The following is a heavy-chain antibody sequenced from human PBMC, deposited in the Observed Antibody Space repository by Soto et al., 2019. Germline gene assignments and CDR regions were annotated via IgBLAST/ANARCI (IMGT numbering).Heavy chain of an antibody. CDR1: GFTFSANA. V-gene: IGHV3-30-3*01. J-gene: IGHJ4*02. CDR2: ISYDGTIK. Sequence: QEQLVESGGDVVQPGRSLTLSCAASGFTFSANAMHWVRQAPGKGLEWVAVISYDGTIKIYRDSVKGRFTISRDDSKSTLYLQMNSLSAEDTAVYYCARDKIKGAPDYLDFWGQGTLVTVSS. CDR3: ARDKIKGAPDYLDF. D-gene: IGHD1-26*01.